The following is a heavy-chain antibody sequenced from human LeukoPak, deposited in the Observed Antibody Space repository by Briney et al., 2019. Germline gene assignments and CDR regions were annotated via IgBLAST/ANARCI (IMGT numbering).Heavy chain of an antibody. V-gene: IGHV3-11*06. D-gene: IGHD4-17*01. CDR1: GFIFSDYY. CDR2: ISSSSSYI. Sequence: PGGSLRLSCPASGFIFSDYYMRWIRQAPGKGLEWVSYISSSSSYINYADSVKGRFTISRDNAKNSLYLQMNSLRAEDTAVYYCARVSYGDSGYFDYWGQGTLVTVSS. CDR3: ARVSYGDSGYFDY. J-gene: IGHJ4*02.